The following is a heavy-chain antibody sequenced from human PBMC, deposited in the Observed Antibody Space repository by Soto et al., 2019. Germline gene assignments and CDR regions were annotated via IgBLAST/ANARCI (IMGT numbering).Heavy chain of an antibody. CDR1: GYAFSQFY. D-gene: IGHD4-17*01. CDR2: INPNSGRT. CDR3: ARDSGGTTASLDYCSFYMDV. J-gene: IGHJ6*03. V-gene: IGHV1-2*02. Sequence: QVQLVQSGAEVKKPGASVKVSCKASGYAFSQFYIHWMRQAPGQGLEWMGWINPNSGRTKFAQNFHDRVTRTSDTSIKTIYMELSGLRSDATAVYYCARDSGGTTASLDYCSFYMDVWGKGTKVNVSS.